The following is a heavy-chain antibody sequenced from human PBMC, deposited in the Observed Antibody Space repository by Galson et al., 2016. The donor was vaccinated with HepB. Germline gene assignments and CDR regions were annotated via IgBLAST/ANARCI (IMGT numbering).Heavy chain of an antibody. CDR3: ARASCSGSHRFYYYAMDV. CDR1: GYSFTNYW. J-gene: IGHJ6*02. CDR2: IYPGGSGT. V-gene: IGHV5-51*03. Sequence: QSGAEVKKPGDSLKISCKGSGYSFTNYWIGWVRQMPGKGLEWVGVIYPGGSGTRYSPSFQGQVTISAYRSISTAYLQWTSLRASDTALYYCARASCSGSHRFYYYAMDVWDQGTTVTVSS. D-gene: IGHD3-10*02.